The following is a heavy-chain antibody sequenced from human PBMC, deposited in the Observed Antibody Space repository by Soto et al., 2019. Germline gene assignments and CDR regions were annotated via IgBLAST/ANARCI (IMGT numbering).Heavy chain of an antibody. CDR2: ISAYNGNT. D-gene: IGHD3-9*01. J-gene: IGHJ6*02. CDR3: ARDQPRRYFDWLIDGMDV. V-gene: IGHV1-18*01. CDR1: GYTFTSYG. Sequence: ASVKVSCKASGYTFTSYGISWVRQAPGQGLEWMGWISAYNGNTNYAQKLQGRVTMTTDTSTSTAYMELRSLRSDDTAVYYCARDQPRRYFDWLIDGMDVWGQGTTVTVSS.